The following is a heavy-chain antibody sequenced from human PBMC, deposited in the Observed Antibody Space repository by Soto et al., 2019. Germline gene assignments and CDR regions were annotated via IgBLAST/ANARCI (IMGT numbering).Heavy chain of an antibody. Sequence: HVQLQESGPGLVKPSETLSLTCTVSGGSINSYYWNWIRQPPGKALEWIGYISYSGSTNYNPSLKTRLTISVDTSRNQFSLKPTSVTAADTAVYYCASAVMTFGGVHGLDVWGQGTTVTVSS. CDR2: ISYSGST. CDR1: GGSINSYY. J-gene: IGHJ6*02. CDR3: ASAVMTFGGVHGLDV. D-gene: IGHD3-16*01. V-gene: IGHV4-59*01.